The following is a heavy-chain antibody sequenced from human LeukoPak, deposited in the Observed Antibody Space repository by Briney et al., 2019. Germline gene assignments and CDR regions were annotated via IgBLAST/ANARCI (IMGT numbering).Heavy chain of an antibody. CDR2: IT. V-gene: IGHV4-39*07. Sequence: SETLSLPCTVSGGPISSSSYYWGWIRQPPGKGLEWIGSITYYNPSLKSRVTISVDTSKNQFSLKLSSVTAADTAVYYCACDDYSINEYWGQGTLVTVSS. CDR1: GGPISSSSYY. CDR3: ACDDYSINEY. J-gene: IGHJ4*02. D-gene: IGHD4-11*01.